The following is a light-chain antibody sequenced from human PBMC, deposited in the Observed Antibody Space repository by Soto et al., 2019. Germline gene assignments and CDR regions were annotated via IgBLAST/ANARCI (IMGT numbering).Light chain of an antibody. V-gene: IGLV2-14*03. CDR3: SSYTSSSTYV. CDR1: SSVVGGYNF. Sequence: QSVLTQPASGSGSPGQSIAISCPGSSSVVGGYNFVSWYQQHSGKAPKLMISDVSNRPSGVSDRFSGSKSGNTASLTISGLQAEYEADYFCSSYTSSSTYVFGTGTKVTVL. J-gene: IGLJ1*01. CDR2: DVS.